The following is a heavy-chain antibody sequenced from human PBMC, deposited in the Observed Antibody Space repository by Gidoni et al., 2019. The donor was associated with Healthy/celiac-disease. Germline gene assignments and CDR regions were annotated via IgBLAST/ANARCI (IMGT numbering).Heavy chain of an antibody. V-gene: IGHV3-30*04. Sequence: QVQLVESGGGVVQPGRSLRLSCSASGFTFRSYALPWVRQAPGKGLEWWAVISYDGSNNYYADSVKGRFTISRDNSKNTLYLQMNSLRAEDTAVYYCARPGHYYDSSGYFHDAFDIWGQGTMVTVSS. CDR3: ARPGHYYDSSGYFHDAFDI. D-gene: IGHD3-22*01. CDR2: ISYDGSNN. CDR1: GFTFRSYA. J-gene: IGHJ3*02.